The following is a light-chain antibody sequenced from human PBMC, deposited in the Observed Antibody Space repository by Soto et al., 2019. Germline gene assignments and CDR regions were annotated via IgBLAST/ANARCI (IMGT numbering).Light chain of an antibody. V-gene: IGKV3-15*01. Sequence: DIVMTQSPATLSVSPGERATLSCRASQSVNSNLAWYQQKPGQAPRLLIYGASTRATGISARFSGSGSGTEFTLTISSLQSEDFAVYYCQQYNRWPPLTFGGGTKVEI. J-gene: IGKJ4*01. CDR1: QSVNSN. CDR2: GAS. CDR3: QQYNRWPPLT.